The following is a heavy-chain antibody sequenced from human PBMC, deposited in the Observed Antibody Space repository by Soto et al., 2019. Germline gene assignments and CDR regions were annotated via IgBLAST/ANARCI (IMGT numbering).Heavy chain of an antibody. CDR3: ASATVVAATFDF. V-gene: IGHV3-21*01. Sequence: GGSLRLSCAASGFAFRSYNMNWVRQALGKGLEWVASISSGSSNIYYADSVKGRFTISRDNAKNSLFLQMDSLRAEDSAVYYCASATVVAATFDFWGQGTLVTVSS. D-gene: IGHD2-15*01. J-gene: IGHJ4*02. CDR2: ISSGSSNI. CDR1: GFAFRSYN.